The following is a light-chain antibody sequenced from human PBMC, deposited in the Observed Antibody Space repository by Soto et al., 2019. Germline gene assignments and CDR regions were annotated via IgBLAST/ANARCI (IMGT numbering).Light chain of an antibody. CDR1: SSDLGSYNL. CDR3: CSYAGSSTWV. J-gene: IGLJ7*01. CDR2: EGS. V-gene: IGLV2-23*01. Sequence: QSVLTQPASVSGSPGQSITISCTGTSSDLGSYNLVSWYQQHPGKAPRVMIYEGSKRPSGISNRFSGSKSDNTASLTISGLQAEDEADYYCCSYAGSSTWVFGGGTQLTVL.